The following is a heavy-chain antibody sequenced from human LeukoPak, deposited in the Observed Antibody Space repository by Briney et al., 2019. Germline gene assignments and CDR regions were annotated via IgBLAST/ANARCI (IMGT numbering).Heavy chain of an antibody. CDR2: IYYNGST. D-gene: IGHD3-10*01. CDR1: GGSIRSSSFY. CDR3: ASLVWFEDRYFDY. J-gene: IGHJ4*02. V-gene: IGHV4-39*01. Sequence: SETLSLTCTVSGGSIRSSSFYWGWRPQPPGQRQERRGNIYYNGSTYYNPHRKIRLTISVDTSKNQFSLKLSSVTAADTAMYYCASLVWFEDRYFDYWGQGTLVTVSS.